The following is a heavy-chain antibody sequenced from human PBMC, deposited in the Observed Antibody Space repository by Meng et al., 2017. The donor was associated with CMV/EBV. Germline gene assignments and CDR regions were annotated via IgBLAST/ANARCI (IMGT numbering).Heavy chain of an antibody. Sequence: GPLQGSGPGLLKPSETLSLTCTVSGGSISSYYWSWIRQPPGKGLEWIGYIYYSGSTNYNPSLKSRVTISVDTSKNQFSLKLSSVTAADTAVYYCARDQEPYCSGGSCYPGWFDPWGQGTLVTVSS. V-gene: IGHV4-59*01. D-gene: IGHD2-15*01. CDR1: GGSISSYY. J-gene: IGHJ5*02. CDR3: ARDQEPYCSGGSCYPGWFDP. CDR2: IYYSGST.